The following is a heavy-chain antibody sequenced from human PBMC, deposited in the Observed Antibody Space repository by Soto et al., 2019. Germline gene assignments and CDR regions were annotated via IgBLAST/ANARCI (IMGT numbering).Heavy chain of an antibody. D-gene: IGHD3-10*01. Sequence: PGGSLRLSCAASGFTFSSYWMSWVRQAPWKGLEWVANIKQDGSEKYYVDSVKGRFTISRDNAKNSLYLQMNSLRAEDTAVYYCARASGLLWFGELAYYFDYWGQGTLVTVSS. CDR1: GFTFSSYW. CDR3: ARASGLLWFGELAYYFDY. V-gene: IGHV3-7*01. J-gene: IGHJ4*02. CDR2: IKQDGSEK.